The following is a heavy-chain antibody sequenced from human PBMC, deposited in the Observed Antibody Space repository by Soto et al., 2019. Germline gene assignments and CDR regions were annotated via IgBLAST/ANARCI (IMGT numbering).Heavy chain of an antibody. Sequence: ASVKVSCKASGYTFTGYYMHWVRQAPGQGLEWMGWINPNSGGTNYAQEFQGWVTVTRDTSISTAYMELSRLRSDDTAVYYCARGIGRSSSWQTYNYFDYWGQGTLVTVSS. D-gene: IGHD6-13*01. J-gene: IGHJ4*02. CDR3: ARGIGRSSSWQTYNYFDY. V-gene: IGHV1-2*04. CDR2: INPNSGGT. CDR1: GYTFTGYY.